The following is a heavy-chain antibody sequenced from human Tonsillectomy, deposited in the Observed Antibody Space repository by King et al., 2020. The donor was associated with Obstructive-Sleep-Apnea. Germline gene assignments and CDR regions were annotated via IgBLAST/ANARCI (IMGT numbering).Heavy chain of an antibody. J-gene: IGHJ4*02. V-gene: IGHV4-59*01. D-gene: IGHD4-17*01. CDR1: GGSISSYY. CDR3: ARDGPYGDYVGY. CDR2: IYYSGST. Sequence: QLQESGPGLVKPSETLSLTCTVSGGSISSYYWSWIRQPPGKGLEWIGYIYYSGSTNYNPPLKSRVTISVDTSKNQFSLKLSSVTAADTAVYYCARDGPYGDYVGYWGQGTLVTVSS.